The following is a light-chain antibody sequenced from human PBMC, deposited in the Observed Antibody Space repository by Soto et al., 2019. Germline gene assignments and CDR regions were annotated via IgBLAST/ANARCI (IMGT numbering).Light chain of an antibody. J-gene: IGKJ1*01. V-gene: IGKV1-39*01. CDR1: QTISTY. CDR3: QQTYDTPPT. CDR2: GAS. Sequence: DIQITQSPSSLFASVGDRVTIACRSRQTISTYLNWYQQKPGKAPKLLIFGASTLQSGVPSRFSGSGSGTEFILTISSLQREDFATYYCQQTYDTPPTFGQGTKV.